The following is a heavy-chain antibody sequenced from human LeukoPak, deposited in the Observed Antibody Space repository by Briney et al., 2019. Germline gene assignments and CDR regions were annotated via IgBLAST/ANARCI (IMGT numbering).Heavy chain of an antibody. Sequence: GGSLRLSCAASGFTVSSNYMSWVRQAPGKGLEWVSVIYSGGSTYYADSVKGRFTISRDNSKNTLYLQMNSLRAEDTAVYYCALGYYYDSSGPAAFDYWCQGTLVTVSS. J-gene: IGHJ4*02. CDR1: GFTVSSNY. V-gene: IGHV3-53*01. D-gene: IGHD3-22*01. CDR3: ALGYYYDSSGPAAFDY. CDR2: IYSGGST.